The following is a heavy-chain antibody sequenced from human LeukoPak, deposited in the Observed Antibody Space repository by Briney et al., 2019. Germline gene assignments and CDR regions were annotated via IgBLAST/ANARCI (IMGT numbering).Heavy chain of an antibody. CDR3: ASVLSGKVDY. CDR2: IIPILGIA. D-gene: IGHD3-3*01. V-gene: IGHV1-69*04. J-gene: IGHJ4*02. Sequence: KXSCXXSGGTXXSYAISWVRQAPGQGLEWMGRIIPILGIANYAQKFQGRVTITADKSTSTAYMELSSLRSEDTAVYYCASVLSGKVDYWGQGTLVTVSS. CDR1: GGTXXSYA.